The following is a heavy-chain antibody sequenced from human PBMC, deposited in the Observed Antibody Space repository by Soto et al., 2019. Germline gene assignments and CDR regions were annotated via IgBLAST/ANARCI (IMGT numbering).Heavy chain of an antibody. CDR2: ISYDGSNK. D-gene: IGHD3-10*01. CDR3: ARETQVITMVRGTLDY. J-gene: IGHJ4*02. V-gene: IGHV3-30-3*01. CDR1: GFTFSSYA. Sequence: GGSLRLSCAASGFTFSSYAMHRVRQAPGKGLEWVAVISYDGSNKYYADSVKGRFTISRDNSKNTLYLQMNSLRAEDTAVYYCARETQVITMVRGTLDYWVQGTLVTVSS.